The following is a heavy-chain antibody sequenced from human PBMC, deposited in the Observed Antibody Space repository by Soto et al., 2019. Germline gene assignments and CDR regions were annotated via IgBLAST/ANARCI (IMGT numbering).Heavy chain of an antibody. Sequence: PVGSLRLSCAPSGLSFSAYSMNWVRQAPGKGLEWVSSISSTSAYIYYADSVKGRFTISRDNAQNSVYLQMNSLRADDTAIYYCARNRNPSSKTHGMDVWGQGTTVTVS. CDR2: ISSTSAYI. CDR1: GLSFSAYS. CDR3: ARNRNPSSKTHGMDV. J-gene: IGHJ6*02. V-gene: IGHV3-21*01.